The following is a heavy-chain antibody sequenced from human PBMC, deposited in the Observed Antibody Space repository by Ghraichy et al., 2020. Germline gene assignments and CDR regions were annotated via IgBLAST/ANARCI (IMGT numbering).Heavy chain of an antibody. Sequence: GGSLRLSCAASGFTFSSYSMNWVRQAPGKGLEWVAMIWHDGRNKYFEDSVKGRFTISRDNSKNTLYLQMNSLRAEDTALYYCARLGSNNYYAMDVWGQGTTVTVSS. CDR2: IWHDGRNK. CDR1: GFTFSSYS. D-gene: IGHD1-26*01. J-gene: IGHJ6*02. V-gene: IGHV3-33*08. CDR3: ARLGSNNYYAMDV.